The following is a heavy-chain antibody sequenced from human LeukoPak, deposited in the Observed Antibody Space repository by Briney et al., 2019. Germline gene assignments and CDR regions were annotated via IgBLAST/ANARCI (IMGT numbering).Heavy chain of an antibody. CDR2: IYYSGST. J-gene: IGHJ4*02. Sequence: SETLSLTCTVSGGSISSYYWSWIRQPPGKGLEWIGYIYYSGSTNYNPSLKSRVTISVDTSKNQFSLKLSSVTAADTAVYYCARVSSITMVRGVFDYWGQGILVTVSS. CDR3: ARVSSITMVRGVFDY. D-gene: IGHD3-10*01. CDR1: GGSISSYY. V-gene: IGHV4-59*01.